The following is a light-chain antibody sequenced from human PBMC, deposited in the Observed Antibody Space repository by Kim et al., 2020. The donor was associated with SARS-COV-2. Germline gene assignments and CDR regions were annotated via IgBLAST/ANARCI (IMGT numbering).Light chain of an antibody. J-gene: IGLJ3*02. CDR2: RNN. CDR1: SNNVGNQG. V-gene: IGLV10-54*01. CDR3: SVWDSSLSAWV. Sequence: QTATLTCTGNSNNVGNQGAAWLQQHQGPPPTLLSYRNNNRPSGISERLSASRSGNTASLTITGLQPEDEADYYCSVWDSSLSAWVFGGGTKLTVL.